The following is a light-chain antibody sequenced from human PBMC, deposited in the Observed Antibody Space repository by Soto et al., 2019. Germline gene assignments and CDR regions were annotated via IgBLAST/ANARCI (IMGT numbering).Light chain of an antibody. CDR3: QQYNNWPLT. CDR2: GTS. J-gene: IGKJ4*01. CDR1: QSISIW. V-gene: IGKV1-5*03. Sequence: DIHMTQSPSTLSASVGDRVTITCRASQSISIWLAWYQQKPGRAPNLLIYGTSSLESGVPSRFSGSGSGTEFTLTISSLQSEDFAVYYCQQYNNWPLTFGGGTKVEIK.